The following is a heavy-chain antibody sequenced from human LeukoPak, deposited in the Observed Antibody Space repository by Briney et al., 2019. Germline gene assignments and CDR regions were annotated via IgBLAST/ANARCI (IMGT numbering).Heavy chain of an antibody. CDR2: IYHSGST. D-gene: IGHD6-6*01. CDR3: ARRSHYSSSSGFNS. CDR1: GGSFSGYY. V-gene: IGHV4-34*01. J-gene: IGHJ4*02. Sequence: SETLSLTFAVYGGSFSGYYWTWIRQPPGKGLEWLGEIYHSGSTNYNPSLKSRVTISVDTSRDQFSLKLSSVTAADTAIYYCARRSHYSSSSGFNSWGQGTLVTVSS.